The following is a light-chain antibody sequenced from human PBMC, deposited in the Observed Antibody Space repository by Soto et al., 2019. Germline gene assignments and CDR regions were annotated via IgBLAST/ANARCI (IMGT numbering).Light chain of an antibody. CDR1: QSVSSSY. CDR3: QQYGSSPKYT. V-gene: IGKV3-20*01. J-gene: IGKJ2*01. CDR2: GAS. Sequence: EIGLTQSPGTLSLSPGERATLSCRASQSVSSSYLAWYQQKPGQAPRLLIYGASSRATGIPDRFSGSGSGTDFTLTISRLAPEDFAVYYCQQYGSSPKYTFGQGTKLEIK.